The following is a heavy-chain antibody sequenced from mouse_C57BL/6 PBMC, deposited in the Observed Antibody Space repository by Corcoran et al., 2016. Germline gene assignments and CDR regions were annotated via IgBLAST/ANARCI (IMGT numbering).Heavy chain of an antibody. CDR2: INPNNGGT. Sequence: EVQLQQSGPELVKPGASVKISCKASGYTFTDYYMNWVKQSHGKSLEWIGDINPNNGGTSYNQKFKGKATLTVDKSSSTAYMELRSLTSEDSAVHYCARGGYSYYYAMDYWGQGTSVTVSS. CDR1: GYTFTDYY. V-gene: IGHV1-26*01. D-gene: IGHD2-3*01. CDR3: ARGGYSYYYAMDY. J-gene: IGHJ4*01.